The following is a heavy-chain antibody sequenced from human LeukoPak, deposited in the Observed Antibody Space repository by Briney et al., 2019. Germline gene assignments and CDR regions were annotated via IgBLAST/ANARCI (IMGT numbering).Heavy chain of an antibody. J-gene: IGHJ4*02. CDR2: IYHSGST. CDR3: ARLGRPYYFDY. D-gene: IGHD1-26*01. V-gene: IGHV4-38-2*01. Sequence: SEPRSLTCAVLDYSISSAEYWGWVRQPPGDWLEWIGNIYHSGSTYYNPSLKSRVTISVDTSKNQFSLKLSSVTAADTAVYYCARLGRPYYFDYWGQGTLVTVSS. CDR1: DYSISSAEY.